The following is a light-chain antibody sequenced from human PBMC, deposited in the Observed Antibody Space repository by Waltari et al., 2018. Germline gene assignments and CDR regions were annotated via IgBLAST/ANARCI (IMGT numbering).Light chain of an antibody. CDR2: GAS. CDR1: QSVSSSY. J-gene: IGKJ3*01. V-gene: IGKV3-20*01. Sequence: VLTQSPGTLSLSPGDRATLSCRASQSVSSSYLAWYQQKPGQAPRLLIYGASSRATGIPDRFSGSGSGTDFTLTISRLEPEDFAVYYCQQYGSSPKFTFGPGTKVDIK. CDR3: QQYGSSPKFT.